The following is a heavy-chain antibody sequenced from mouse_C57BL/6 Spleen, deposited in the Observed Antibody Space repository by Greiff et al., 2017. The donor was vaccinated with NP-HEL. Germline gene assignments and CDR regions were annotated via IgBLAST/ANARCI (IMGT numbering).Heavy chain of an antibody. J-gene: IGHJ4*01. Sequence: QVQLKQPGAELVKPGASVKMSCKASGYTFTSYWITWVKQRPGQGLEWIGDIYPGSGSTNYNEKFKSKATLTVDTSSSTAYMQLSSLTSEDSAVYYCARRGFPRAMDYWGQGTSVTVSS. CDR1: GYTFTSYW. CDR3: ARRGFPRAMDY. CDR2: IYPGSGST. V-gene: IGHV1-55*01.